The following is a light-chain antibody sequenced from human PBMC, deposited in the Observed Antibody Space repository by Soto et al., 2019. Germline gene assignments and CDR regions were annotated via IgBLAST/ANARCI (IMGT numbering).Light chain of an antibody. Sequence: DIQMTQSPSTLSASVGDRVTITCRASQSISSWLAWFQQKPGKAPKLLIFKASSLESGVPSRFSGSGSGTEFTLTISILQPDDFAHYYCQQYDSFSYTFGQGTKLEIK. CDR3: QQYDSFSYT. V-gene: IGKV1-5*03. CDR1: QSISSW. CDR2: KAS. J-gene: IGKJ2*01.